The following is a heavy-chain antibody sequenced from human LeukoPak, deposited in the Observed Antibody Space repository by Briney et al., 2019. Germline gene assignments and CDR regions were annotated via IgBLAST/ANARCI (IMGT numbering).Heavy chain of an antibody. Sequence: GGSLRLSCALSGLTFSIYGMHWVRHAPGKGLGWVVFIRFDGNNKYHTDCVKGRSTIYRDNPKHTLCLQMTSQIAEYTCLYFCGRGGYYKILTGFRSRFLGFDSWGQGTTVTVSS. V-gene: IGHV3-30*02. CDR3: GRGGYYKILTGFRSRFLGFDS. CDR2: IRFDGNNK. D-gene: IGHD3-9*01. CDR1: GLTFSIYG. J-gene: IGHJ4*02.